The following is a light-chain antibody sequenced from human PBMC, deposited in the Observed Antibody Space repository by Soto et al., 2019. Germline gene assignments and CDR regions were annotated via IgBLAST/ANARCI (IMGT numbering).Light chain of an antibody. Sequence: EIVLTQSPATLSVSPGDRVTLSCRASQSVSSSLAWYQQKSGQAPGLLVYDASKRATGIPARFSGSGSGTAFTLTISSLEPEDSAVYYCQQGSAWPYTFGQGTKLEIK. CDR3: QQGSAWPYT. CDR1: QSVSSS. J-gene: IGKJ2*01. CDR2: DAS. V-gene: IGKV3-11*01.